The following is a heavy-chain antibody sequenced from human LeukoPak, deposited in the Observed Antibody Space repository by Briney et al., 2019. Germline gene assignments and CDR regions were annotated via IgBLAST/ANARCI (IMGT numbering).Heavy chain of an antibody. CDR1: GFNFRGYG. J-gene: IGHJ4*02. V-gene: IGHV3-30*19. D-gene: IGHD5-24*01. Sequence: GGSLRLSCAASGFNFRGYGMHWVRQAPGKGLEWVAVISYDGSNKYYADSVKGRFTISRDNSKNTLYLQMNSLRAEDTAVYYCARDSAWLPRANNYFDYWGQGTLVTVSS. CDR3: ARDSAWLPRANNYFDY. CDR2: ISYDGSNK.